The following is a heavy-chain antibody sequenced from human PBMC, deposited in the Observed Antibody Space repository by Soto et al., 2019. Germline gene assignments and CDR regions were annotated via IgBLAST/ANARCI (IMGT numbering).Heavy chain of an antibody. J-gene: IGHJ3*02. Sequence: ASVKFSCKASGYTFTSYAMHWARQAPGQRLEWMGWINAGNGNTKYSQKFQGRVTITRDTSASTAYMELSSLRSEDTAVYYCARHAVIAAAGIGAFDIWGQGTMVTVSS. CDR2: INAGNGNT. V-gene: IGHV1-3*01. CDR1: GYTFTSYA. D-gene: IGHD6-13*01. CDR3: ARHAVIAAAGIGAFDI.